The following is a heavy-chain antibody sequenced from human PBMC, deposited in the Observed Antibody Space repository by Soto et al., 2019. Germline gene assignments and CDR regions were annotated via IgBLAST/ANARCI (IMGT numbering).Heavy chain of an antibody. V-gene: IGHV4-38-2*01. D-gene: IGHD2-15*01. J-gene: IGHJ3*01. CDR1: GFFISSGNY. CDR3: ARARWYDDFDV. Sequence: LSLTCAVSGFFISSGNYWGWIRKPPGKGLEWIGSIFHGGNTYYNPSLKSRVTISVDMSKNQFSLKLNSVTAADTAVYYCARARWYDDFDVWGQGTVVTVSS. CDR2: IFHGGNT.